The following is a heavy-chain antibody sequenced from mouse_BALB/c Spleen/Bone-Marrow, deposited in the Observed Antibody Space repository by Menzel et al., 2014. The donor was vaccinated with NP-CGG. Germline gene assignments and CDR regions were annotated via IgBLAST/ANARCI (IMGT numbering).Heavy chain of an antibody. V-gene: IGHV1-7*01. D-gene: IGHD1-1*01. J-gene: IGHJ4*01. CDR2: INPSTGYT. Sequence: VQLQQSGAELAKPGASVKMSCKASGYTFTRYWIHWVKPGPGQGLEWIGYINPSTGYTEYNQKFKDKATLTADKSSSTAYMQLSSLTSEDPAVYYCARGDYYGKGGAMDYWGQGTSVTVSS. CDR1: GYTFTRYW. CDR3: ARGDYYGKGGAMDY.